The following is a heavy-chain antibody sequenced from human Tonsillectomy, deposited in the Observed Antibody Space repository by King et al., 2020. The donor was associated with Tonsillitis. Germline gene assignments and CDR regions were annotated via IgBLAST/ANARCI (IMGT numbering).Heavy chain of an antibody. Sequence: VQLVESGGGLVKPGGSLRLSCAASGFTFSSYSMNWVRQAPGKGLEWVSSISSSSSYIYYADSVKGRFTISRDNAKNSLYLQMNSLRAEDTAVYYCATTVVTEVIYYYGMDVWGQGTTVTVSS. CDR2: ISSSSSYI. CDR3: ATTVVTEVIYYYGMDV. J-gene: IGHJ6*02. CDR1: GFTFSSYS. V-gene: IGHV3-21*01. D-gene: IGHD4-23*01.